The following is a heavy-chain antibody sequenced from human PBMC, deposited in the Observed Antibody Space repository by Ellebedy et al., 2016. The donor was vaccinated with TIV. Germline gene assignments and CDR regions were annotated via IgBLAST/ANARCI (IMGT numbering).Heavy chain of an antibody. J-gene: IGHJ3*02. D-gene: IGHD3-10*01. CDR2: ISANNGNT. V-gene: IGHV1-18*01. Sequence: ASVKVSXXPSGYKFSSYGISWVRQAPGQGLEWMGWISANNGNTDYAQRFQGRVTMTTDTSTSTAYMELRSLRSDDTAVYFCARDSGRVSTSDAFDIWGQGTMVTVSS. CDR3: ARDSGRVSTSDAFDI. CDR1: GYKFSSYG.